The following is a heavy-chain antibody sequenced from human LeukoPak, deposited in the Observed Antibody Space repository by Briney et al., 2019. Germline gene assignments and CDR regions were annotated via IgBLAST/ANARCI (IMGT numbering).Heavy chain of an antibody. J-gene: IGHJ6*02. Sequence: SVKVSCKASGGTFSSYAISWVRQAPGQGLEWMGGIIPIFGTANYAQKFQGRVTITADESTSTAYMELSSLRSEDTAVYYCARGGYSGYPTSYYYYGTDVWGQGTTVTVSS. D-gene: IGHD5-12*01. CDR1: GGTFSSYA. CDR2: IIPIFGTA. V-gene: IGHV1-69*13. CDR3: ARGGYSGYPTSYYYYGTDV.